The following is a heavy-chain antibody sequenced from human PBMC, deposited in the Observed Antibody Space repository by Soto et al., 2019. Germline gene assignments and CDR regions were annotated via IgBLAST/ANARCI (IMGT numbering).Heavy chain of an antibody. V-gene: IGHV3-23*01. Sequence: GGSLRLSCAASGFTFSNYAMSWVRQAPGKGLEWVSCVGGGGDDTYYAESVKGRFTISRDNSKSTLFLQMNRLRAEDTAVYYCAKDRMSYNSGWDPFDIWGEGTMVTVS. J-gene: IGHJ3*02. CDR1: GFTFSNYA. CDR3: AKDRMSYNSGWDPFDI. D-gene: IGHD3-10*01. CDR2: VGGGGDDT.